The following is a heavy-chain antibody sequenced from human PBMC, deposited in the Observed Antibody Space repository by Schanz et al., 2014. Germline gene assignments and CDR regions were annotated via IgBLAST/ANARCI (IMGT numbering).Heavy chain of an antibody. Sequence: QGQLVQSGAEVKKPGASLKVSCKASGYSFSAHYLHWEREAPGQGLEWMGTIIPILDITNYAQKFQGRVTITADKSTSTAYMELTSLRSEDTAVYFCARDLTVDTGYVVHYYYYGMDVWGQGTTXTVSS. J-gene: IGHJ6*02. CDR3: ARDLTVDTGYVVHYYYYGMDV. CDR2: IIPILDIT. V-gene: IGHV1-69*09. CDR1: GYSFSAHY. D-gene: IGHD5-12*01.